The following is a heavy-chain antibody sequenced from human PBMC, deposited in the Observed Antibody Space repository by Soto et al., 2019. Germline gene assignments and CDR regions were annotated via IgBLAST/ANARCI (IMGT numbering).Heavy chain of an antibody. CDR1: GGSVNSYY. Sequence: PSETLSLTCTVSGGSVNSYYWSWIRQPPGKGLEWIGYIFYSGSTKSNPSLKSRVTMSVDMSKNQFSLRLTSVTAADTAVHYCARVFLSYCGGDCSYFDSWGQGTLVTVSS. D-gene: IGHD2-21*02. V-gene: IGHV4-59*02. J-gene: IGHJ4*02. CDR2: IFYSGST. CDR3: ARVFLSYCGGDCSYFDS.